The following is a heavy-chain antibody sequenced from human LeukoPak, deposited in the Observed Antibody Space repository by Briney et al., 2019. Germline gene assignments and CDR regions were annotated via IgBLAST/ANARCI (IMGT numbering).Heavy chain of an antibody. V-gene: IGHV1-3*01. Sequence: ASVKVSCKASGYSFNNYAMHWVRQAPGQGLEWMGWISADNSDTKYSQKFQGRVTITRDTSATTVYMDLSSLTSEDTAVYYCARDSRSGWYYGTYYFDYWGQGTLVTVSS. J-gene: IGHJ4*02. D-gene: IGHD6-19*01. CDR2: ISADNSDT. CDR3: ARDSRSGWYYGTYYFDY. CDR1: GYSFNNYA.